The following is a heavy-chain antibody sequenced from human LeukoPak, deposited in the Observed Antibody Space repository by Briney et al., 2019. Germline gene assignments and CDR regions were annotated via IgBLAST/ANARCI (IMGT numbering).Heavy chain of an antibody. CDR1: GGSISSYY. V-gene: IGHV4-59*01. J-gene: IGHJ4*02. Sequence: PSETLSLTCTVSGGSISSYYWSWIRQPPGKGQEWIGYIYYSGSTNYNPSLKSRVTISVDTSKNQFSLKLSSVTAADTAVYYCARSYSSSSKFDYWGQGTLVTVSS. CDR2: IYYSGST. D-gene: IGHD6-13*01. CDR3: ARSYSSSSKFDY.